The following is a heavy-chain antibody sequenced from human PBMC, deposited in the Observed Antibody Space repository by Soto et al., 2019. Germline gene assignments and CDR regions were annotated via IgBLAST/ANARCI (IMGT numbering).Heavy chain of an antibody. J-gene: IGHJ4*02. D-gene: IGHD6-6*01. CDR1: GFTFSSYG. V-gene: IGHV3-30*18. CDR2: ISYDGSNK. Sequence: QVQLVESGGGVVQPGRSLRLSCAASGFTFSSYGMHWVRQAPGKGLEWVAVISYDGSNKYYADSVKGRFTISRDNSKNTLYLQMNSLRAEDTAVYYCAKDLEYRSSSAVAHDYWGQGTLVTVSS. CDR3: AKDLEYRSSSAVAHDY.